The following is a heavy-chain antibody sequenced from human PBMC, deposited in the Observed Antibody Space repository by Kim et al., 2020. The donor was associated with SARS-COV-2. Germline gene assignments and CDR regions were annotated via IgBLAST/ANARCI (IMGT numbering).Heavy chain of an antibody. D-gene: IGHD6-19*01. Sequence: GGSLRLSCAASGFTFSDYYMSWIRQAPGKGLEWVSYISSSGSTIYYADSVKGRFTISRDNAKNSLYLQMNSLRAEDTAVYYCARDQVIGIAVAGTRFDYWGQGTLVTVSS. V-gene: IGHV3-11*01. CDR1: GFTFSDYY. J-gene: IGHJ4*02. CDR3: ARDQVIGIAVAGTRFDY. CDR2: ISSSGSTI.